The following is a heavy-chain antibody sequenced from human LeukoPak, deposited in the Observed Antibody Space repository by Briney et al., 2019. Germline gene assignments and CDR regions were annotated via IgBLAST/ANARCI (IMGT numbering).Heavy chain of an antibody. J-gene: IGHJ4*02. CDR2: IYHSGST. Sequence: PSETLSLTCTVSNGSISSYYWSWIRQPPGKGLEWIGSIYHSGSTYYNPSLKSRVTISVDTSKNQFSLKLSSVTAADTAVYYCARDLGSYPYYFDYWGQGTLVTVSS. V-gene: IGHV4-38-2*02. CDR3: ARDLGSYPYYFDY. CDR1: NGSISSYY. D-gene: IGHD5-12*01.